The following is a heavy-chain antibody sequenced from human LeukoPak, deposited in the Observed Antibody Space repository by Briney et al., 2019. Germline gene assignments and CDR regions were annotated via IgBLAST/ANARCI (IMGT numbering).Heavy chain of an antibody. D-gene: IGHD3-9*01. CDR2: INPNSGGT. J-gene: IGHJ6*02. CDR3: ARWGAPTYYDILTGYYPLYYYYGMDV. V-gene: IGHV1-2*02. Sequence: AAVKVSCKASGYTFTGYYMHWVRQAPGQGLGWMGWINPNSGGTNYAQKFQGRVTMTRDRSISTAYMELSRLRSDDTAVYYCARWGAPTYYDILTGYYPLYYYYGMDVWGQGTTVTVSS. CDR1: GYTFTGYY.